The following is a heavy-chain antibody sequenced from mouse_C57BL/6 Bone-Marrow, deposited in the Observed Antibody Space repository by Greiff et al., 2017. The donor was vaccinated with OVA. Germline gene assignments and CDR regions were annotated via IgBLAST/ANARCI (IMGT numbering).Heavy chain of an antibody. V-gene: IGHV14-4*01. CDR2: IDPENGDT. D-gene: IGHD4-1*01. CDR3: TTNWDYFDY. CDR1: GFNIKDDY. J-gene: IGHJ2*01. Sequence: DVKLQESGAELVRPGASVKLSCTASGFNIKDDYMHWVKQRPEQGLEWIGWIDPENGDTEYASKFQGKATITADTSSNTAYLQLSSLTSEDTAVYYCTTNWDYFDYWGQGTTLTVSS.